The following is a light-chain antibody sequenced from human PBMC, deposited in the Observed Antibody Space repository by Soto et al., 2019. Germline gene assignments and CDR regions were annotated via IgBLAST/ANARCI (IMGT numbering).Light chain of an antibody. Sequence: EIVFTQSPATLSLSPGERATLSCRASQSVSSYLAWYQQKPGQAPRLLIYDASNRATGIPARFSGSGPGTDFTLTISSLEPEDFAVYYCQQRSNWPTFGQGTKVDIK. V-gene: IGKV3-11*01. CDR3: QQRSNWPT. CDR2: DAS. CDR1: QSVSSY. J-gene: IGKJ2*01.